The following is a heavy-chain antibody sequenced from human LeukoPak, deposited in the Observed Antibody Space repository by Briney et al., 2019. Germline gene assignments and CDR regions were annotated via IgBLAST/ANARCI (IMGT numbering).Heavy chain of an antibody. V-gene: IGHV4-59*01. CDR2: IYYSGST. CDR3: ARSVTAFDI. D-gene: IGHD5/OR15-5a*01. CDR1: GGSLSSYY. Sequence: PSETLSLTCTVSGGSLSSYYWSWIRQPPGKGLEWIGYIYYSGSTNYNPSLKSRVTISVDTSKNKFSLKLSSVTAADTAVYYCARSVTAFDIWGQGTMVTVSS. J-gene: IGHJ3*02.